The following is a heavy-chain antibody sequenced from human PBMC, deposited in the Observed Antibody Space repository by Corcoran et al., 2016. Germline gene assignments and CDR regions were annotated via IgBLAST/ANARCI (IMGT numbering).Heavy chain of an antibody. CDR2: IHNSGST. CDR1: GGSISSSSYY. J-gene: IGHJ5*02. Sequence: QLQLQESGPGLVKPSETLSLTCTVSGGSISSSSYYWGWIRQPPGKGLEWIGSIHNSGSTHYNPSLKSRVTISVDTSKNQFSLKLNAVTAADTGVYYCAPNGCSSSSDCYGIRGNWFDPWGQGTLVTVSS. CDR3: APNGCSSSSDCYGIRGNWFDP. V-gene: IGHV4-39*01. D-gene: IGHD2-21*02.